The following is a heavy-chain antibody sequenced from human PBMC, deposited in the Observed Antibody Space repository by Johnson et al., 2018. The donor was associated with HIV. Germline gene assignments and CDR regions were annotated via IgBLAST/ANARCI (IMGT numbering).Heavy chain of an antibody. J-gene: IGHJ3*02. D-gene: IGHD3-10*01. CDR3: ARGRGRARPADAFDI. Sequence: VQLVESGGGLVQPGRSLRLSCEASGFTFSSYAMHWVRQAPGKGLEWVAVISYDGSNKYYADSVKGRFTIPRDTSKNTLYLQMNSLRAEDTAVYYCARGRGRARPADAFDIWGQGTMVTVSS. V-gene: IGHV3-30*04. CDR1: GFTFSSYA. CDR2: ISYDGSNK.